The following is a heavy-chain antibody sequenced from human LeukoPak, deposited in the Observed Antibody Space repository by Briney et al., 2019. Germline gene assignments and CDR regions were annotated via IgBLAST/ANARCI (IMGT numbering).Heavy chain of an antibody. V-gene: IGHV4-59*01. J-gene: IGHJ2*01. CDR2: IYYSGST. D-gene: IGHD3-10*01. CDR3: ARDRGLGWYLDL. CDR1: GGSMRSYY. Sequence: KPSETLSLTCTVSGGSMRSYYWSWIRQPPGKGLESIGYIYYSGSTNYNPSLESRVTISVDTSKNQFSLKLRSVTAADTAMYYCARDRGLGWYLDLWGRGTLVTVSS.